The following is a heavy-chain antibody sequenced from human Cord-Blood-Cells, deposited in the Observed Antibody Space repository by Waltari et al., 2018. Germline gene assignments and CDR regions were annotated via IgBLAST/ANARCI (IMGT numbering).Heavy chain of an antibody. CDR2: INPSGST. J-gene: IGHJ6*02. D-gene: IGHD2-15*01. CDR3: ASLCSGGSCNPDYYYGMDV. V-gene: IGHV4-34*01. CDR1: GGSFSGYY. Sequence: QVQLQQWGAGLLKPSETLSLTCAVYGGSFSGYYWSWIRQPPGKGLEWIGEINPSGSTNDNPALKGRVTISVDTAKNQFSLKLSSVTAADTAVYYCASLCSGGSCNPDYYYGMDVWGQGTTVTVSS.